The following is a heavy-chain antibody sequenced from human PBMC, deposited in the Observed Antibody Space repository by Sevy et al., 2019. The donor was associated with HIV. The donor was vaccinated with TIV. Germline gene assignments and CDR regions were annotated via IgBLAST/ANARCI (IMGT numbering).Heavy chain of an antibody. V-gene: IGHV3-53*01. CDR3: ARGYCGGGSCTAFDP. J-gene: IGHJ5*02. CDR2: MYSGGSP. CDR1: GFTFSNYG. D-gene: IGHD2-15*01. Sequence: GGSLRLSCAASGFTFSNYGMSWVRQAPGKGLEWVSGMYSGGSPYYADSVKGRFALSRDMSKNTVYLQMNSLRAEDTAVYYCARGYCGGGSCTAFDPWGQGTLVTVSS.